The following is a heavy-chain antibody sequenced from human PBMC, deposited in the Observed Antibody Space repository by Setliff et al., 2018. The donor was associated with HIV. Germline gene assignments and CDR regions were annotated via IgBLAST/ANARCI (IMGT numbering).Heavy chain of an antibody. Sequence: SETLSLTCSVSGGSISDNKCYWSWIRQPPGKGLEWTGSIYHTGKTYYNSALKNRLTISVDTSKNQFSLELSSVTAADTAVYYCASRVYYYDESRILREEGFVPWGQGTQVTVSS. J-gene: IGHJ5*02. D-gene: IGHD3-22*01. CDR2: IYHTGKT. V-gene: IGHV4-39*01. CDR3: ASRVYYYDESRILREEGFVP. CDR1: GGSISDNKCY.